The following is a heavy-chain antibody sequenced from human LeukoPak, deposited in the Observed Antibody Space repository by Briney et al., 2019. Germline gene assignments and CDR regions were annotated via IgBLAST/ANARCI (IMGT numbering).Heavy chain of an antibody. CDR2: IRYDELQD. Sequence: GGSLRLSCAASEFTFSSYNMNWVRQAPGKGLEWVAFIRYDELQDYYADSVRGRFTISRDNSKSALYLQMGSLRPEDTAMYYCVRDFSNYVAFFDSWGQGVLVTVSS. D-gene: IGHD4-11*01. CDR3: VRDFSNYVAFFDS. CDR1: EFTFSSYN. V-gene: IGHV3-30*02. J-gene: IGHJ4*02.